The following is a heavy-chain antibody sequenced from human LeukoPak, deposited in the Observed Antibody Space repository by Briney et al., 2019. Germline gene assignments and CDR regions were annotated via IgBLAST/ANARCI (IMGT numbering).Heavy chain of an antibody. V-gene: IGHV3-23*01. Sequence: GGSLRLSCAASGFTFSSYAMSWVRQAPGKGLEWVSAVSGSGGSTYYADSVKSRFTISRDNSKNTLYLQMNSLRAEDTAVYYCAKASVVRGYSYGTLDYWGQGTLVTVSS. J-gene: IGHJ4*02. CDR3: AKASVVRGYSYGTLDY. CDR2: VSGSGGST. CDR1: GFTFSSYA. D-gene: IGHD5-18*01.